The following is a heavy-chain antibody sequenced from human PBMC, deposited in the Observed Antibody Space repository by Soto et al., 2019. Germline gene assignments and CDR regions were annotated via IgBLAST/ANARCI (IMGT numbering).Heavy chain of an antibody. V-gene: IGHV3-66*02. Sequence: GGSLRLSCAASGFTVSSNYMSWVRQAPGKGLEWVSVIYSGGSTYYADSVKGRFTISRDNSKNTLYLQMNSLRAEDTAVYYCARDCCGGDCYDYWGQGTLVTVSS. CDR3: ARDCCGGDCYDY. CDR1: GFTVSSNY. CDR2: IYSGGST. J-gene: IGHJ4*02. D-gene: IGHD2-15*01.